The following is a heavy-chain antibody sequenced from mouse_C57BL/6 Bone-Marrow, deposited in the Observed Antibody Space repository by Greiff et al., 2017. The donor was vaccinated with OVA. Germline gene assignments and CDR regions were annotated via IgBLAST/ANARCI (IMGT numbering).Heavy chain of an antibody. J-gene: IGHJ3*01. CDR2: IRSKSNNYAT. V-gene: IGHV10-1*01. CDR1: GFSFNTYA. CDR3: VRQPRYDYLFAY. Sequence: EVKVVESGGGLVQPKGSLKLSCAASGFSFNTYAMNWVRQAPGKGLEWVARIRSKSNNYATYYADSVKDRFTISRDDSESMLYLQMNNLKTEDTAMYYCVRQPRYDYLFAYWGQGTLVTVSA. D-gene: IGHD2-4*01.